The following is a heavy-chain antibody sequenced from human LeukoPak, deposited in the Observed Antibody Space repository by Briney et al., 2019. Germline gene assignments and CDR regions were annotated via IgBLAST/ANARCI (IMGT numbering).Heavy chain of an antibody. CDR3: ARSLERIQLWSYTLDY. V-gene: IGHV1-2*02. CDR2: INPNSGGT. J-gene: IGHJ4*02. CDR1: GYTFTGYY. D-gene: IGHD5-18*01. Sequence: ASVKVSCKASGYTFTGYYMHWVRQAPGQGLEWMGWINPNSGGTNYAQKFQGRVTMTRDTSISTAYMELSRLRSDDTAVYYCARSLERIQLWSYTLDYWGQGTLVTVSS.